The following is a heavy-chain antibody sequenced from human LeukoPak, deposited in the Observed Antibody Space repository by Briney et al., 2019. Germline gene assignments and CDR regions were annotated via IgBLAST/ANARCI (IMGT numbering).Heavy chain of an antibody. V-gene: IGHV3-23*01. CDR3: AKAPFYDILTPFDY. CDR1: GFTFSSYE. J-gene: IGHJ4*02. CDR2: ISGSGGST. D-gene: IGHD3-9*01. Sequence: GGSLRLSCAASGFTFSSYEMNWVRQAPGKGLEWVSAISGSGGSTYYADSVKGRFTISRDNSKNTLYLQMNSLRAEDTAVYYCAKAPFYDILTPFDYWGQGTLVTVSS.